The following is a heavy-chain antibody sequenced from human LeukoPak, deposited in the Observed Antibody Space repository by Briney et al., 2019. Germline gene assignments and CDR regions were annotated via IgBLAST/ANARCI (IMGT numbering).Heavy chain of an antibody. CDR1: GYSFTSYW. V-gene: IGHV5-51*01. CDR3: ARQGWLQSEHNWFDP. D-gene: IGHD5-24*01. Sequence: GESLKISCKGSGYSFTSYWIGWVRQMPGKGLEWMGIIYPGDSDTRYSPSFQGQVTTSADKSISTAYLQWSSLKASDTAMYYCARQGWLQSEHNWFDPWGQGTLVTVSS. CDR2: IYPGDSDT. J-gene: IGHJ5*02.